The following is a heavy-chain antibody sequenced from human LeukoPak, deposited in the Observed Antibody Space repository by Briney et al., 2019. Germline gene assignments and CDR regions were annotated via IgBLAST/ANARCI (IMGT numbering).Heavy chain of an antibody. Sequence: ASVKVSCKASGYTFTGYYMHWVRQAPGQGLEWMGWINPNSGGTNYAQKFQGRVTMTRDTSFSTAYMELSRLRSDDTAVYYCARDLDYDLLFDYWGQGILVTVSS. D-gene: IGHD4-17*01. J-gene: IGHJ4*02. CDR1: GYTFTGYY. CDR3: ARDLDYDLLFDY. V-gene: IGHV1-2*02. CDR2: INPNSGGT.